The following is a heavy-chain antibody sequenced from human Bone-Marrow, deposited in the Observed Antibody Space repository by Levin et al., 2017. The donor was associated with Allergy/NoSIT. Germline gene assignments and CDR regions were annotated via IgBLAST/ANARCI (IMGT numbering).Heavy chain of an antibody. CDR2: INPDNGGT. D-gene: IGHD1-14*01. CDR1: GYTFIGYY. CDR3: ARGVGRTGLPPRFHCWFDA. Sequence: ASVKVSCKASGYTFIGYYMHWVRQAPGQGLEWMGWINPDNGGTHSAEKFQGRVTMTRDTSINAVFLDLNSLTSDDTAVYFCARGVGRTGLPPRFHCWFDAWGQGALVTVSS. J-gene: IGHJ5*02. V-gene: IGHV1-2*02.